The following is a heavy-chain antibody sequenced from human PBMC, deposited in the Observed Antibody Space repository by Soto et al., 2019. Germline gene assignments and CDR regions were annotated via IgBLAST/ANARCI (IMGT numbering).Heavy chain of an antibody. J-gene: IGHJ6*02. D-gene: IGHD6-13*01. CDR1: GYTFTSYG. CDR2: ISAYNGNT. CDR3: ARGRAGGSSSWSRYYYYYGMDV. V-gene: IGHV1-18*04. Sequence: QVQLVQSGAEVKKPGASVKVSCKASGYTFTSYGISWVRQAPGQGLEWMGWISAYNGNTNYAQKLQGRGTMTTGTSTSTAYMGLRSLRSDDTAVYYCARGRAGGSSSWSRYYYYYGMDVWCQGTTFTVSS.